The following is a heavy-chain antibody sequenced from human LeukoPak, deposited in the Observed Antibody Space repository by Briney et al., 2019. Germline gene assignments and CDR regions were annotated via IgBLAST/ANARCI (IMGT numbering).Heavy chain of an antibody. J-gene: IGHJ4*02. CDR1: GFTVSSNY. Sequence: GGSLRLSCAASGFTVSSNYMSWVRQAPGKGLEWVSVIYSGGSTYYADSVKGRFTISRDNSKNTLYLQMNSLRAEDTAVYYCAKDRGYDILTGYYRYFDYWGQGTLVTVSS. CDR3: AKDRGYDILTGYYRYFDY. V-gene: IGHV3-53*01. CDR2: IYSGGST. D-gene: IGHD3-9*01.